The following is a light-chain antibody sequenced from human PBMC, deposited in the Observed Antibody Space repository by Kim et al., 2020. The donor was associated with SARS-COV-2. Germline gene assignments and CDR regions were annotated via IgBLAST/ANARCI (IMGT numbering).Light chain of an antibody. CDR2: GAS. V-gene: IGKV3-15*01. J-gene: IGKJ4*01. Sequence: LSPGERATLSCRASQGVSSYLAWYQQKPGQAPRLLIYGASTRATGIPARFSGSGSGTEFTLTISSLQSEDFAVYYCQQYNNWPLTFGGGTKVDIK. CDR1: QGVSSY. CDR3: QQYNNWPLT.